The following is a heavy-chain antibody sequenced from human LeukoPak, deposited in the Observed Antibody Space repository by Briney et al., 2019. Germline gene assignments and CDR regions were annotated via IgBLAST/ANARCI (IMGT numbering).Heavy chain of an antibody. CDR2: IYHSGST. CDR3: AITEDTRWGD. Sequence: SETLSLTCTVSGYSISSGYYWGWIRQPPGKGLEWIGSIYHSGSTYYNPSLKSRVTISVDTSKNQFSLKLSSVTAADTAVYYCAITEDTRWGDWGQGTLVTVSS. CDR1: GYSISSGYY. J-gene: IGHJ4*02. V-gene: IGHV4-38-2*02. D-gene: IGHD3-16*01.